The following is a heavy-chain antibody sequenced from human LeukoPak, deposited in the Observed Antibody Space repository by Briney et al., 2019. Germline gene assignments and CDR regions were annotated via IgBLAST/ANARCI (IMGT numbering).Heavy chain of an antibody. V-gene: IGHV4-39*07. CDR3: ARAVHRTQIVVVITRPYWYFDL. CDR2: IYHSGST. CDR1: GGSISSGSYY. J-gene: IGHJ2*01. Sequence: SETLSLTCTVSGGSISSGSYYWSWIRQPPGKGLEWIGSIYHSGSTYYNPSLKSRVTISVDTSKNQFSLKLSSVTAADTAVYYCARAVHRTQIVVVITRPYWYFDLWGRGTLVTVSS. D-gene: IGHD3-22*01.